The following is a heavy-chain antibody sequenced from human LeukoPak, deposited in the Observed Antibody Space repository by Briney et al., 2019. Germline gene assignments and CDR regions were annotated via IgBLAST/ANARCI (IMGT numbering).Heavy chain of an antibody. CDR2: FEPEEGEHGET. CDR3: ATDRLEIYALHI. V-gene: IGHV1-24*01. D-gene: IGHD1-1*01. Sequence: ASVKVSCKVSGYSLSDLSIHWVRHVPGKGLEWMGGFEPEEGEHGETIYAQKFEGRLTLTEDTATDTAYMELVSLTFADTAVYYCATDRLEIYALHIWGQGTVVTVSS. J-gene: IGHJ3*02. CDR1: GYSLSDLS.